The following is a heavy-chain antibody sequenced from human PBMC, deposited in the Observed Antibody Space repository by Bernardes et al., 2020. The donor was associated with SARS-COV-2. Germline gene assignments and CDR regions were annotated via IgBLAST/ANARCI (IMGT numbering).Heavy chain of an antibody. D-gene: IGHD3-22*01. CDR2: IWSEGNNK. CDR3: ARDRYYDSTGYPGNDVFDM. J-gene: IGHJ3*02. Sequence: GGSLRLSRAASGFSFSNYGMHWVRQAPGKGLEWVGLIWSEGNNKYYADSVRGRFTISRDNSKNTLYLQMISLRTEDTAVYYCARDRYYDSTGYPGNDVFDMRGQGTRVTVS. CDR1: GFSFSNYG. V-gene: IGHV3-33*01.